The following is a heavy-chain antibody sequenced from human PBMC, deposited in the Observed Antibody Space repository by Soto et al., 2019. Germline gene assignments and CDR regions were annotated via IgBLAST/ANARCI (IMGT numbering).Heavy chain of an antibody. CDR3: ARTKIVVPAAIPTGMDV. CDR2: TYYRSKWYN. V-gene: IGHV6-1*01. J-gene: IGHJ6*02. CDR1: GDSVSSNSAA. D-gene: IGHD2-2*01. Sequence: RSQTLSLTCAISGDSVSSNSAAWNWIRQSPSRGLEWLGRTYYRSKWYNDYAVSVKSRITINPDTSKNQFSLQLNSVTPEDTAVYYCARTKIVVPAAIPTGMDVWGQGTTVTVSS.